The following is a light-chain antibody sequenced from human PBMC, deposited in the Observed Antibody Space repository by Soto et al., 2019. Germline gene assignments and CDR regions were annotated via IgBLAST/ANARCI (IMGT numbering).Light chain of an antibody. CDR2: EVS. J-gene: IGLJ1*01. CDR1: SSDVGGCKF. Sequence: QSALTQPPSASGSPGQSVTISCTGTSSDVGGCKFVSWYQQYPGKAPKLIIYEVSKRPSGVPDRFSGFKSGNTASLTVSGLQAEDEADYYCSSYAGSNNPYVFGTGTKVTVL. CDR3: SSYAGSNNPYV. V-gene: IGLV2-8*01.